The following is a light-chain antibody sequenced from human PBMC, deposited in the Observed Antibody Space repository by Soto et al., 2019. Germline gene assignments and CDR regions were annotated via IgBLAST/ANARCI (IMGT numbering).Light chain of an antibody. J-gene: IGKJ1*01. CDR1: QSVRSSY. CDR2: GVS. V-gene: IGKV3-20*01. CDR3: QQYGTSPRT. Sequence: EIVLTQSPGTLSLSPGERATLSCRASQSVRSSYLAWNQQKLGQAPRLLIYGVSNRATGIPDRFSGSGSGTDFTLTISRLESEDFAVYYCQQYGTSPRTVGQGTKVEIK.